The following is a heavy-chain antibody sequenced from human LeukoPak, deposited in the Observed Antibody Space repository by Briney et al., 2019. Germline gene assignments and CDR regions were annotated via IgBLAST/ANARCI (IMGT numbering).Heavy chain of an antibody. CDR2: IYYSGST. V-gene: IGHV4-39*02. CDR3: ARDALAGMDV. CDR1: GGSISSSSYY. Sequence: SETLSLTCTVSGGSISSSSYYWGWIRQPPGKGLEWIGSIYYSGSTYYNPSLKSRVTISVDTSKNQFSLKLSSVTAADTAVYYCARDALAGMDVWGQGTTVTVSS. J-gene: IGHJ6*02.